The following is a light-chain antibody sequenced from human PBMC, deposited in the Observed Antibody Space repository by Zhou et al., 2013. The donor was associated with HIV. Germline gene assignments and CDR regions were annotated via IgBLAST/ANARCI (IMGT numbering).Light chain of an antibody. V-gene: IGKV1-9*01. CDR3: QQLNSYPHT. CDR1: QGISSY. CDR2: AAS. J-gene: IGKJ2*01. Sequence: DIQLTQSPSFLSASVGDRVTITCRASQGISSYLAWYQQKPGKAPKLLIYAASTLESGVPTQGSAAVDLGREFTLTISSLQPEDLATYYCQQLNSYPHTFGPGTETGDQT.